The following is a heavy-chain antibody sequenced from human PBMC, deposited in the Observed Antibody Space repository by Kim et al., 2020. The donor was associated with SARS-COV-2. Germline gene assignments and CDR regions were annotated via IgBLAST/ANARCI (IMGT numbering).Heavy chain of an antibody. J-gene: IGHJ4*02. CDR1: GGSFSGYY. D-gene: IGHD5-18*01. Sequence: SETLSLTCAVYGGSFSGYYWSWIRQPPGKGLEWIGEINHSGSTNYNPSLKSRVTISVDTSKNQFSLNLSSVTAADTAVYYCARCRGYTKNFDCWGQGTLATVSS. CDR3: ARCRGYTKNFDC. V-gene: IGHV4-34*01. CDR2: INHSGST.